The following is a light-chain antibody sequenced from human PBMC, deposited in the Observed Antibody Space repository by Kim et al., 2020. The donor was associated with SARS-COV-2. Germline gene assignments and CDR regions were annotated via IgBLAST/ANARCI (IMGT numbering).Light chain of an antibody. CDR2: GRN. CDR3: NSRDRSTNQLV. Sequence: ALGQTVRITRQGDTLRSHYATWYQQKPGRAPVVVIYGRNDRLSGIPDRFSGSSTGDTASLTINGAQAEDEADYYCNSRDRSTNQLVFGGGTQLTVL. CDR1: TLRSHY. J-gene: IGLJ2*01. V-gene: IGLV3-19*01.